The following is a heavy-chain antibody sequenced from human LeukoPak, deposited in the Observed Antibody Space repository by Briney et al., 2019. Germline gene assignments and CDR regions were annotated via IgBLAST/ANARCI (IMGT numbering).Heavy chain of an antibody. CDR2: INHSGST. V-gene: IGHV4-34*01. CDR1: GGSFSGYY. D-gene: IGHD3-9*01. J-gene: IGHJ4*02. CDR3: ARTLDWLLYHYFDY. Sequence: SETLSLTCAVYGGSFSGYYWSWIRQPPGKGLEWIGEINHSGSTNYDPSLKSRVTISVDTSKNQFSLKLSSVTAADTAVYCCARTLDWLLYHYFDYWGQGTLVTVSS.